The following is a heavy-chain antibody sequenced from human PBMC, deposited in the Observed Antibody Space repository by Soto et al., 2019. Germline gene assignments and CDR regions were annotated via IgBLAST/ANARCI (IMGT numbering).Heavy chain of an antibody. V-gene: IGHV1-18*01. J-gene: IGHJ6*02. CDR2: ISAYNGNT. D-gene: IGHD3-3*01. CDR1: GYTLTSYG. CDR3: ARDLKYYDFWSGYSPYYYYGMDV. Sequence: ASVKVSCKASGYTLTSYGISWVRQAPGQGLEWMGWISAYNGNTNYAQKLQGRVTMTTDTSTSTAYMELRSLRSDDTAVYYCARDLKYYDFWSGYSPYYYYGMDVWGQGTTVTVSS.